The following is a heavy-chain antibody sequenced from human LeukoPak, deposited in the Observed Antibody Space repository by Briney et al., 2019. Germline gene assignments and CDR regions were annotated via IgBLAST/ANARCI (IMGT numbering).Heavy chain of an antibody. V-gene: IGHV3-7*04. CDR1: GFTFSNSW. D-gene: IGHD3-22*01. CDR2: INQAGSEK. Sequence: GGSLRLSCAASGFTFSNSWMSWVRQAPGKGLEWVANINQAGSEKYYVDSVKGRFTISRDNAKNSLYLQMNSLRDEDTAVYYCARVLHKRNYDSTTYYGYWGQGTLVTVSS. J-gene: IGHJ4*02. CDR3: ARVLHKRNYDSTTYYGY.